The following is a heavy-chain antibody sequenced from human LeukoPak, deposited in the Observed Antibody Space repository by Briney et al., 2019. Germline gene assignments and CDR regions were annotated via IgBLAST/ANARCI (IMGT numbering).Heavy chain of an antibody. CDR2: INPNSGGT. Sequence: ASVKVSCKASGGTYSSYSINWVRQAPGQGLEWMGWINPNSGGTNYAQKFQGRVTMTRDTSISTAYMELSRLRSDDTAVYYCATLYSSGWVFDYWGQGTLVTVSS. D-gene: IGHD6-19*01. V-gene: IGHV1-2*02. CDR3: ATLYSSGWVFDY. CDR1: GGTYSSYS. J-gene: IGHJ4*02.